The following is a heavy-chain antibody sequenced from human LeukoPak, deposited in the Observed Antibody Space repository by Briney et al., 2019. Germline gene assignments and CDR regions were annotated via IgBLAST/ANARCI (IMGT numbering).Heavy chain of an antibody. CDR1: GFTVSSHY. V-gene: IGHV3-66*01. J-gene: IGHJ3*01. CDR3: ARVAYYRVTADQITDAFDV. D-gene: IGHD2-21*02. Sequence: WGSLRLSCAASGFTVSSHYMNWVRQAPGKGLQWVSVLYSDGTTYYADSVKGRFTISRDNSRSTLYLQMNSLRAEDTAVYFCARVAYYRVTADQITDAFDVWGRGTAVTVSS. CDR2: LYSDGTT.